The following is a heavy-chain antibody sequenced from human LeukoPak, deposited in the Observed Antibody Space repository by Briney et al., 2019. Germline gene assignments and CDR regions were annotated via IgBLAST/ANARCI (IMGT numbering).Heavy chain of an antibody. CDR1: GYTLPSYD. CDR2: MNPNSGNT. V-gene: IGHV1-8*01. D-gene: IGHD3-3*01. CDR3: ARGPPVRFLEWLSPQYYYYGMDV. Sequence: ASVKVSCKASGYTLPSYDINWVRQATGQGLEWMGWMNPNSGNTGNAQKFQGRVTMTRNTSISTAYMELSSLRSEDTDVYYCARGPPVRFLEWLSPQYYYYGMDVWGQGTTVTVSS. J-gene: IGHJ6*02.